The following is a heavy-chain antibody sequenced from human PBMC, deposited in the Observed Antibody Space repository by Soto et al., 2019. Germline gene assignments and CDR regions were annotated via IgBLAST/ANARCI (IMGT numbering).Heavy chain of an antibody. CDR2: IDPLDSDT. V-gene: IGHV5-10-1*01. CDR3: SMRHCTGVSCYGGAFDI. Sequence: PGESLKISCKGSGYSFNSHWIHWVRQMPGKGLEWMVRIDPLDSDTHYSPSFEGHVTISVDKSTRTAYLQWSSLEASDTAVFYYSMRHCTGVSCYGGAFDIWGQGTMVTVSS. J-gene: IGHJ3*02. CDR1: GYSFNSHW. D-gene: IGHD2-8*02.